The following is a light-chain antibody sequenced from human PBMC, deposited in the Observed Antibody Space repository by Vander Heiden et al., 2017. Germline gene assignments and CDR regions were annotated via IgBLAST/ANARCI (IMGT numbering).Light chain of an antibody. V-gene: IGLV2-14*03. J-gene: IGLJ1*01. Sequence: QYALTQPASVCGSPGQQITISFAGTNSDVGNDNYVSWYQQHPGKAPNLVIYDVTNRPSGVSNRFSGAKSGNTASLTISGLQPEDEADYYCSSYTTSSTQVFGTGTKVTVL. CDR3: SSYTTSSTQV. CDR2: DVT. CDR1: NSDVGNDNY.